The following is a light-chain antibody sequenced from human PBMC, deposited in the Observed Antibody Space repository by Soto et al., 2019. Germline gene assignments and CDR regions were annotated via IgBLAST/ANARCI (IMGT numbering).Light chain of an antibody. CDR3: QQRSNWPKT. Sequence: EIVMTQSPATLSLSPGERATLSCRASQSLSTNLAWYQQKPGQAPSLLIYGASNRATGIPARFSGSGSGTDFTLTISSLEPEDFAVYYCQQRSNWPKTFGQGTKVDI. J-gene: IGKJ1*01. V-gene: IGKV3-11*01. CDR1: QSLSTN. CDR2: GAS.